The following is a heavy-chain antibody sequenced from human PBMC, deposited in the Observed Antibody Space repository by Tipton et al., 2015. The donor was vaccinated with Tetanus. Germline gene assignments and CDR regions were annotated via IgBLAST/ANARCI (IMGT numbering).Heavy chain of an antibody. V-gene: IGHV4-31*03. CDR3: ARDQARGARGWNYFDY. Sequence: LVKPTQTLSLTCTVSGGSISSGGYYWSWIRQHPGKGLEWIGDIYYSGSTYYNPSLESRVTISVDTSKNQFSLKLNSVTAADTAVYYCARDQARGARGWNYFDYWGQGTLVTVSS. CDR1: GGSISSGGYY. D-gene: IGHD1-26*01. J-gene: IGHJ4*02. CDR2: IYYSGST.